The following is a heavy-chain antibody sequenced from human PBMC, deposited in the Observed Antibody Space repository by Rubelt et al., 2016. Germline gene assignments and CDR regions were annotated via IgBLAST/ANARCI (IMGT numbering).Heavy chain of an antibody. CDR2: IYPGDSDT. D-gene: IGHD5-18*01. V-gene: IGHV5-51*01. J-gene: IGHJ4*02. CDR1: GYSFTSYW. Sequence: EVQLVQSGAEVKKPGESLKISCKGSGYSFTSYWIGWVRQMPGKGLEWMGIIYPGDSDTRYSPAFTGKGTLLADKSSSTAYLQWSSQKASDTAMYYCARRLQLWPFDYWGQGTLVTVAT. CDR3: ARRLQLWPFDY.